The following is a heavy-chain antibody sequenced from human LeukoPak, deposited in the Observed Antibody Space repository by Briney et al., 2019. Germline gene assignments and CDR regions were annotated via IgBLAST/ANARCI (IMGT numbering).Heavy chain of an antibody. Sequence: PSETLSLTCTVSGGSISSYYWSWIRQPPGKGLEWVGYIYYSGSTNYNPSLKSRVTISVDTSKNQFSLKLSSVTAADTAVYYCARAGRDYGDYGFVDYWGQGTLVPVSS. CDR2: IYYSGST. V-gene: IGHV4-59*01. CDR1: GGSISSYY. J-gene: IGHJ4*02. D-gene: IGHD4-17*01. CDR3: ARAGRDYGDYGFVDY.